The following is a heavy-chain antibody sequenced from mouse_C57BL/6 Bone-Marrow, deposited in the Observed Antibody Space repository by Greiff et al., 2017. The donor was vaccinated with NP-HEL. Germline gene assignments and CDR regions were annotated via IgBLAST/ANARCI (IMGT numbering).Heavy chain of an antibody. CDR2: IDPSDSET. Sequence: VQLQQSGAELARPGASVKLSCKASGYTFTSYWMHWVKQRPIQGLEWIGNIDPSDSETHYNQKFKDKATLTVDKSSSTAYMQLSSLTSEDSAVYYCARWLLGAMDYWGQGTSVTVSS. J-gene: IGHJ4*01. CDR1: GYTFTSYW. V-gene: IGHV1-52*01. D-gene: IGHD2-3*01. CDR3: ARWLLGAMDY.